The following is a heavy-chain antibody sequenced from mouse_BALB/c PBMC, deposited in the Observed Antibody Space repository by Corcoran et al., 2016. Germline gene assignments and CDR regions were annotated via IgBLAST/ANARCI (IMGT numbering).Heavy chain of an antibody. J-gene: IGHJ1*01. CDR3: ATWDWSFAV. CDR2: IDPANGNN. CDR1: GFNIKDTY. V-gene: IGHV14-3*02. Sequence: EVQLQQSGAELVKPGASVKLSCTASGFNIKDTYMHWVKQRPEQGMEWIGRIDPANGNNKYDPKYQGKATITAYTSSNTAELQLSILTSEDTAVAYGATWDWSFAVWGAATIVNFSS.